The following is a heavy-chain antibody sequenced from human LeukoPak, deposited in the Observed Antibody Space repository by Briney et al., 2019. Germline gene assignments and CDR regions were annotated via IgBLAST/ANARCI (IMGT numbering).Heavy chain of an antibody. Sequence: ASVKVSCKASGYTFTGYYMHWVRQAPGQGLEWMGTNNPSGGSTSYAQKFQGRVTMTRDTSTSTVYMELSSLRSEDTAVYYCARGLGYCSGGSCYDGSNGDYWGQGTLVTVSS. CDR3: ARGLGYCSGGSCYDGSNGDY. J-gene: IGHJ4*02. V-gene: IGHV1-46*01. CDR2: NNPSGGST. D-gene: IGHD2-15*01. CDR1: GYTFTGYY.